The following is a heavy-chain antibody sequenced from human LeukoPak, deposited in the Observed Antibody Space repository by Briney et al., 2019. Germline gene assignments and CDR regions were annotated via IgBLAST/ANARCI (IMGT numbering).Heavy chain of an antibody. CDR1: GYTFTSYD. J-gene: IGHJ5*02. Sequence: ASVKVSCQASGYTFTSYDINWVRQATGQGLEWMGWTNPNSGNTGYAQKFQGRATITRNTSISTAYMELNSLRSEDTAVYYCARXRATVTTHWFDPWGQGTVVTVSS. V-gene: IGHV1-8*03. CDR3: ARXRATVTTHWFDP. CDR2: TNPNSGNT. D-gene: IGHD4-11*01.